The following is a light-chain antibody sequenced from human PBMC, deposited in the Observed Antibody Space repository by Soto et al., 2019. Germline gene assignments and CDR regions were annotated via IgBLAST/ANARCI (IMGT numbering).Light chain of an antibody. CDR2: GAS. CDR1: QSVSSNY. V-gene: IGKV3-20*01. CDR3: QQYGSLSWT. J-gene: IGKJ1*01. Sequence: DIVLTQSPGTLSLSPGERATLSCRASQSVSSNYLAWYQQKPGQAPRLLIYGASTRATGVPDRFSGSGSGTDFTLTISRLEPEDFAVYHCQQYGSLSWTLGQGTKVDIK.